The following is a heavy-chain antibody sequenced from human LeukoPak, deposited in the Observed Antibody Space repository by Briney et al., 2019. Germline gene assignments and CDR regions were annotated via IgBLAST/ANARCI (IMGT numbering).Heavy chain of an antibody. CDR2: IYYSGST. CDR1: GGSISSGGYY. CDR3: ARDFSGRDYYGSGSYYNNWFDP. V-gene: IGHV4-31*03. J-gene: IGHJ5*02. Sequence: SETLSLTCTVSGGSISSGGYYWSWIRQHPGKGLEWIGYIYYSGSTYYNPSLESRVTISVDTSKNQFSLKLSSVTAADTAVYYCARDFSGRDYYGSGSYYNNWFDPWGQGTLVTVSS. D-gene: IGHD3-10*01.